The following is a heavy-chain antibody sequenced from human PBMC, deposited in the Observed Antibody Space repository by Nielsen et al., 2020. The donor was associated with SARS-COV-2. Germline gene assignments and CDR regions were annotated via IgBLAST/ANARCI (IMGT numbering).Heavy chain of an antibody. CDR3: ARVVTMVRGEEPMDV. D-gene: IGHD3-10*01. Sequence: ASVKVSCKASGYTFTGYYMHWVRQAPGQGLEWMGRINPNSGGTNYAQKFQGRVTMTRDTSISTAYMELSSLRTEDTAVYYCARVVTMVRGEEPMDVWGQGTTVTVSS. J-gene: IGHJ6*02. V-gene: IGHV1-2*06. CDR1: GYTFTGYY. CDR2: INPNSGGT.